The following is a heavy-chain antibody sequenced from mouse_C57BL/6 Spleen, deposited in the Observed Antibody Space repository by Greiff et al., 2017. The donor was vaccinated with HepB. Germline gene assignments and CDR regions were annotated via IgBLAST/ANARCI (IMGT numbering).Heavy chain of an antibody. Sequence: QVQLQQSGAELVKPGASVKLSCKASGYTFTSYWMQWVKQRPGQGLEWIGEIDPSDSYTNYNQKFKGKATLTVDTSSSTAYMQLSSLTSEDSAVYYCARDTTVVATGTSYWGQGTLVTVSA. CDR1: GYTFTSYW. CDR3: ARDTTVVATGTSY. D-gene: IGHD1-1*01. CDR2: IDPSDSYT. J-gene: IGHJ3*01. V-gene: IGHV1-50*01.